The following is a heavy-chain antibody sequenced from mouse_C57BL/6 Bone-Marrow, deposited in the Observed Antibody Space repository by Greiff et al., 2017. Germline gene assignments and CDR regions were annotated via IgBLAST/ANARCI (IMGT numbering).Heavy chain of an antibody. J-gene: IGHJ1*03. V-gene: IGHV1-26*01. D-gene: IGHD1-1*01. Sequence: VQLKQSGPELVKPGASVKISCKASGYTFTDYYMNWVKQSHGKSLEWIGDINPNNGGASYNQKFKGKATLTVDKSSSTAYMELRSLTSEDSAVYYCARDYYGSSWYFDVWGTGTTVTGSS. CDR3: ARDYYGSSWYFDV. CDR1: GYTFTDYY. CDR2: INPNNGGA.